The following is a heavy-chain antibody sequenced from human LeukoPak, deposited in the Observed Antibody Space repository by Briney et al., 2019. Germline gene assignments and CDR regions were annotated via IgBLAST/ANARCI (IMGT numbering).Heavy chain of an antibody. J-gene: IGHJ4*02. CDR2: IDKHGNGK. CDR1: GFSVTNTL. D-gene: IGHD1-26*01. Sequence: PGGSLRLSCTLSGFSVTNTLIDWVRQAPGKGPEWVANIDKHGNGKYYVDSVKGRFAISRDYATNSVFLQMNSLRAEDTSVYYCARDAGWGYYDLWGQGTPVTVSS. V-gene: IGHV3-7*01. CDR3: ARDAGWGYYDL.